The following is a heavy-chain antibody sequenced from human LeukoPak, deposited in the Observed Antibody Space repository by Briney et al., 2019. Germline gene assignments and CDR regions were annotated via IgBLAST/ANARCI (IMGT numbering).Heavy chain of an antibody. D-gene: IGHD2-2*01. Sequence: PSETLSLTCTVSGGSISSYYWSWIRQPAGKGLEWIGRIYTSGSTNYNPSLKSRVTMSVDTSKNQFSLKLSSVTAADTALYYCARDSTKVVVPAAMGSWFDPWGQGTLVTVSS. J-gene: IGHJ5*02. V-gene: IGHV4-4*07. CDR2: IYTSGST. CDR1: GGSISSYY. CDR3: ARDSTKVVVPAAMGSWFDP.